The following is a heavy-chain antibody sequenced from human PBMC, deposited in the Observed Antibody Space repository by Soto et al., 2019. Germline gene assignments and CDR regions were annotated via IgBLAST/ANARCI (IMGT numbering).Heavy chain of an antibody. Sequence: SETLSLTCPVSGGSVSSGSYYWSWIRQPPGKGLEWIGYIYYSGSTNYNPSLKSRVTISVDTSKNQFSLKLSSVTAADTAVYYCAITSFNWFDPWGQGTLVTVSS. V-gene: IGHV4-61*01. CDR1: GGSVSSGSYY. D-gene: IGHD2-2*01. J-gene: IGHJ5*02. CDR3: AITSFNWFDP. CDR2: IYYSGST.